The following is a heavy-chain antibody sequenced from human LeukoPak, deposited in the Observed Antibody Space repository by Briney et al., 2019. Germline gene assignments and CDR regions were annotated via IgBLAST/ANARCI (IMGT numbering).Heavy chain of an antibody. CDR1: GYSFTGYW. D-gene: IGHD1-26*01. Sequence: GESLKISCKGSGYSFTGYWIGWVRQMPGKGLEWMGIIYPGDSDTRYSPSFQGQVTISADKSISTAYLQWSSLKASDTAMYYCARTAVGATPRTSAEYFQHWGQGTLVTVSS. CDR3: ARTAVGATPRTSAEYFQH. CDR2: IYPGDSDT. V-gene: IGHV5-51*01. J-gene: IGHJ1*01.